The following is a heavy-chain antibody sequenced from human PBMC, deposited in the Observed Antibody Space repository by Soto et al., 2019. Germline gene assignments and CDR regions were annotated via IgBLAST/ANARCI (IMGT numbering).Heavy chain of an antibody. D-gene: IGHD5-18*01. CDR1: GFTFSSYG. CDR3: ADDGGYSGAFDY. Sequence: GGSLRLSCAASGFTFSSYGMHWVRQAPGKGLEWVAVISYDGSNKYYADSVKGRFTISRDSSKNTLYLQMNSLRAEDTAVYYCADDGGYSGAFDYWGQGTLVTVSS. V-gene: IGHV3-30*18. CDR2: ISYDGSNK. J-gene: IGHJ4*02.